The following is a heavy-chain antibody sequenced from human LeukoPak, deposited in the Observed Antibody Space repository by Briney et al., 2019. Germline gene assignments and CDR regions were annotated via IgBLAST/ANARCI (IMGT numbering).Heavy chain of an antibody. Sequence: SETLSLTCTVSGGSISSSSHYWGWIRRPPGKGPEWIGSIYYSGSTYYNPSLKSRVTISVDTSKNQFSLKLSSVTATDTAVYYCARHDCITTTCYYFYGMDVWGQGTTVTVSS. CDR1: GGSISSSSHY. V-gene: IGHV4-39*01. D-gene: IGHD2-2*01. CDR2: IYYSGST. CDR3: ARHDCITTTCYYFYGMDV. J-gene: IGHJ6*02.